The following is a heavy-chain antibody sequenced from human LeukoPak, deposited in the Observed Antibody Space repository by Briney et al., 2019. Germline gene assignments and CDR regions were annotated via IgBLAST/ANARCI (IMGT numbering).Heavy chain of an antibody. J-gene: IGHJ6*03. V-gene: IGHV5-51*01. Sequence: GESLKISCKTSGYSFTSYWIGWVRQKPGKGLEWMGIIYPGDYAIRYSSPFLRQVTISVNKTNTTDYPQWSSLKAADTAIYYCAKVGYSSVALDYYYYMDVWGKGTTVTVSS. D-gene: IGHD6-19*01. CDR3: AKVGYSSVALDYYYYMDV. CDR1: GYSFTSYW. CDR2: IYPGDYAI.